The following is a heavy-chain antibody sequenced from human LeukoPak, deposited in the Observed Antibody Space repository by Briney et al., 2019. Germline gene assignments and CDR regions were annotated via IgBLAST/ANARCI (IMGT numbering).Heavy chain of an antibody. J-gene: IGHJ4*02. V-gene: IGHV3-23*01. CDR1: GFTFSTYA. CDR3: ARMYYDFWSGYYTPKYFDY. D-gene: IGHD3-3*01. Sequence: PGGSLRLSCAVSGFTFSTYAMSWVRQAPGKGLEWVSAISGSGGSTYYADSVKGRFTISRDNSKNTLYLQMNSLRAEDTAVYYCARMYYDFWSGYYTPKYFDYWGQGTLVTVSS. CDR2: ISGSGGST.